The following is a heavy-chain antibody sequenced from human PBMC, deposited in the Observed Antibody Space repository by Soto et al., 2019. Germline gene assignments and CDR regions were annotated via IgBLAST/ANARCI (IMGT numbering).Heavy chain of an antibody. V-gene: IGHV3-33*01. CDR3: ARDRITGTAEWHSLDF. D-gene: IGHD1-20*01. Sequence: QVQLVESGGGVVQPGRSLRLSCSASGFRFSDYGMHWVRQAPGKGLEWLAVIWYDGNNKYHADSVRDRFTISRDNSKNTLYMQMKTLRAEDTAVYYCARDRITGTAEWHSLDFWGQGTLVTVSS. CDR1: GFRFSDYG. CDR2: IWYDGNNK. J-gene: IGHJ4*02.